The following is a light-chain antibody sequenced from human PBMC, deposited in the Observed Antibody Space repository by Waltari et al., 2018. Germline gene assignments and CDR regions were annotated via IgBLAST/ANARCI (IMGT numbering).Light chain of an antibody. CDR1: KNDIGTYNF. CDR3: CSYAGGSRVI. CDR2: EAT. J-gene: IGLJ2*01. Sequence: QSALTQPASLSGSPGQSITISCAGTKNDIGTYNFVSWFQQFPGQAPKLIVSEATTRPAGGSYRFSGSKSGNTASLTISGLQAEDEADYYCCSYAGGSRVIFGGGTKLTVL. V-gene: IGLV2-23*01.